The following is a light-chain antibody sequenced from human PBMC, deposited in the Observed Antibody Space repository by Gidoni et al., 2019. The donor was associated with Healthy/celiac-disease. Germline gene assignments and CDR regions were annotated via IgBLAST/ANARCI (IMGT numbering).Light chain of an antibody. Sequence: DIEITPSPSSLSASVGDRVTITCRASQSISSYLNWYQQKPGKAPKLLIYAASSLQSGVPSRFSGSGSGTDFTLTISSLQPEDFATYYCQRNYSTYSFGQGTKLEIK. J-gene: IGKJ2*03. CDR3: QRNYSTYS. CDR1: QSISSY. V-gene: IGKV1-39*01. CDR2: AAS.